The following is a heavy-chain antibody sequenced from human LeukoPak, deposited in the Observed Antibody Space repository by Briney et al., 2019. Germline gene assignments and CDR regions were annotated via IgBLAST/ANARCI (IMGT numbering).Heavy chain of an antibody. CDR1: GFTFSGSA. Sequence: PGGSLRLSCAASGFTFSGSAMHWVRQASGKGLEWVGRIRSKANSYATAYAASAKGSFTISRDDSKNTAYLQMNSLKTEDTAVYYCTVSSYYDSSGYPPIDYWGQGTLVTVSS. CDR3: TVSSYYDSSGYPPIDY. J-gene: IGHJ4*02. CDR2: IRSKANSYAT. V-gene: IGHV3-73*01. D-gene: IGHD3-22*01.